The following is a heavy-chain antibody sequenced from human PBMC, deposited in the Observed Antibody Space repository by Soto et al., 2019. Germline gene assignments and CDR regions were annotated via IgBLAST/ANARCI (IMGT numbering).Heavy chain of an antibody. CDR3: AGRCGSDWYNFDF. CDR2: IYFSGDT. V-gene: IGHV4-39*01. D-gene: IGHD6-19*01. J-gene: IGHJ4*02. Sequence: QLQLQESGPGLVKPSETLSLTCSVSGGSISSRSYYWGWIRQHPGKGLEWMGVIYFSGDTYYNPSLKSRVTMAVDTSKNQFSLKVSAVTAADTAVYYCAGRCGSDWYNFDFWGQGTLVTVSS. CDR1: GGSISSRSYY.